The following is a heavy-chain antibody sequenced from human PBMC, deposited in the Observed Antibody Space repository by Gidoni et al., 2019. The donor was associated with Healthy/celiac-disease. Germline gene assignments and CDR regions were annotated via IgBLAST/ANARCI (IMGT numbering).Heavy chain of an antibody. CDR2: ISAYNGNT. Sequence: QVQLVQSGAEVKKPGASVKVSCKASGYTFTSYGISWVRQAPGQGLGVMGWISAYNGNTNYAQELQGKVTMTTSTSTSTGFMGVRSLRTDGTAVYFWAREAGSSALDYYYGIGVWGQGTTVTVSS. V-gene: IGHV1-18*04. D-gene: IGHD6-6*01. J-gene: IGHJ6*02. CDR1: GYTFTSYG. CDR3: AREAGSSALDYYYGIGV.